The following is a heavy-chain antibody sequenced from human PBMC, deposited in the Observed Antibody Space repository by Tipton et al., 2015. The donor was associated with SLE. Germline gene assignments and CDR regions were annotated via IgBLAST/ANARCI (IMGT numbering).Heavy chain of an antibody. D-gene: IGHD3-22*01. CDR1: GGSFSGYY. J-gene: IGHJ6*03. CDR2: INHSGGT. V-gene: IGHV4-34*01. Sequence: TLSLTCAVYGGSFSGYYWSWIRQPPGKGLEWIGEINHSGGTNYNPSIESRVTISVDTSKNQFSLKLSSVTAADTAVYYCARGVAGYYVNGYMAVWGKGATVTVSS. CDR3: ARGVAGYYVNGYMAV.